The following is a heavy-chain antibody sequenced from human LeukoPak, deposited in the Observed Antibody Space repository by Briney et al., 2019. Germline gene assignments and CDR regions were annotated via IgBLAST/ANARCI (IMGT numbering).Heavy chain of an antibody. CDR1: GYTFTSYG. CDR3: ARRFGSDGDY. J-gene: IGHJ4*02. Sequence: ASVKVSCKASGYTFTSYGISWVRQAPGQGLEWMGWISAYNGNTNYAQKLQGRVTMTSDTPTSTAYMELRSLRFDDTAVYYCARRFGSDGDYWGQGTPVTVSS. CDR2: ISAYNGNT. D-gene: IGHD3-10*01. V-gene: IGHV1-18*01.